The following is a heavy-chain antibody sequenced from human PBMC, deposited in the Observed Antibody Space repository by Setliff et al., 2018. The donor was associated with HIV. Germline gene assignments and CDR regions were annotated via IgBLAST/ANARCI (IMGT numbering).Heavy chain of an antibody. V-gene: IGHV4-31*03. CDR1: GGSIYSGAYY. D-gene: IGHD3-22*01. CDR3: SAYDSSGYFRLLGFDI. J-gene: IGHJ3*02. CDR2: IYHSGST. Sequence: SETLSLTCSISGGSIYSGAYYWSWFRQAPGKGLEWIGHIYHSGSTYYNPSLESRVTISIDTSENQFSLKLSSVTAADTAVYYCSAYDSSGYFRLLGFDIWGQGTMVTVS.